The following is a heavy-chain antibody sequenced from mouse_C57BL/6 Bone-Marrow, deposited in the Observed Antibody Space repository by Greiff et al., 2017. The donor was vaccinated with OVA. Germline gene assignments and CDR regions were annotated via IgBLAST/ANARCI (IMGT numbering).Heavy chain of an antibody. CDR3: ARKRSYDYDKAY. Sequence: QVQLQQSGAELVKPGASVKMSCKASGYTFTSYWITWVKQRPGQGLEWIGAIYPGSGSTNYNEKFKCKATLTVDTSSSTAYMQLSSLTSEDSAVYYCARKRSYDYDKAYWGQGTLVTVSA. D-gene: IGHD2-4*01. J-gene: IGHJ3*01. CDR1: GYTFTSYW. CDR2: IYPGSGST. V-gene: IGHV1-55*01.